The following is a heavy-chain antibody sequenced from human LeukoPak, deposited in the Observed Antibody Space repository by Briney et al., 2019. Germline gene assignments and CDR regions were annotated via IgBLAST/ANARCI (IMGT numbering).Heavy chain of an antibody. CDR1: GFTFSSYW. CDR2: IKQDGSEK. Sequence: PGGSLRLSCAASGFTFSSYWMSWVRQAPGKGLEWVANIKQDGSEKYYVDSVKGRFTISRDNAKNSLYLQMNSLRAEDTAVYYCARDFNIAVAYIDYWGQGTLVTVSP. D-gene: IGHD2-21*01. CDR3: ARDFNIAVAYIDY. J-gene: IGHJ4*02. V-gene: IGHV3-7*01.